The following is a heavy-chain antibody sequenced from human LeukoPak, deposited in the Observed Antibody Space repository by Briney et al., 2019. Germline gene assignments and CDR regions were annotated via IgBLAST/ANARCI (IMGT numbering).Heavy chain of an antibody. Sequence: GGSLRLSCAASEFTFSHHWMTWVRQAPGKGLELVANIKQDGSETYYVDSVKGRFTISRDNAKNSLDMQMNSLRVEDTALYYCARAGLYNWNYEGTAYFDYWGQGTLVTVSS. CDR3: ARAGLYNWNYEGTAYFDY. D-gene: IGHD1-7*01. V-gene: IGHV3-7*03. CDR2: IKQDGSET. J-gene: IGHJ4*02. CDR1: EFTFSHHW.